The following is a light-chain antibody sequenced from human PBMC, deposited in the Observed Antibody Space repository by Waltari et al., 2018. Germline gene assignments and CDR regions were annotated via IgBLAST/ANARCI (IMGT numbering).Light chain of an antibody. CDR1: QSVGGN. J-gene: IGKJ1*01. V-gene: IGKV3-15*01. Sequence: ERVLTQSPDTLSVSPGERATLSCRASQSVGGNVAWYQQRPGQAPRLLIFGASIRASGIPARFSGSGSGTEFTSTISSLESEDFAVYYCLQYNNWPRTFGQGTKVEV. CDR2: GAS. CDR3: LQYNNWPRT.